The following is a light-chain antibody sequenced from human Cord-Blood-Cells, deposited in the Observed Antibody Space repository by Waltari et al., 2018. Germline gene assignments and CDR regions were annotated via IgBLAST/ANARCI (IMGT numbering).Light chain of an antibody. J-gene: IGKJ5*01. CDR3: QQYGSSPPIT. CDR2: GAS. CDR1: QSVSSSY. Sequence: EIVLTQSPGTLSLSPGERATLSCRASQSVSSSYLAWYQQKPGQAPRLLIYGASSRATGIPDRFSGSVSGTDFTFTISRLEPEDFAVYYCQQYGSSPPITFGQGTRLEIK. V-gene: IGKV3-20*01.